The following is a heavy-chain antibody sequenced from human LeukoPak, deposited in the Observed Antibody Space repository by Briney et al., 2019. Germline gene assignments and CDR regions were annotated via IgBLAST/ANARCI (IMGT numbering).Heavy chain of an antibody. D-gene: IGHD3-10*01. CDR1: GFTFNIFW. Sequence: GGSLRLTCAASGFTFNIFWMSWVRQAPGKGLEWVANIKEDGSVMYYVDSVKGRFTISRDNDKNSLYLQMNRLRAEDTAVYYCARAPAGSGSWFDPWGQGTLVTVSS. J-gene: IGHJ5*02. CDR3: ARAPAGSGSWFDP. V-gene: IGHV3-7*04. CDR2: IKEDGSVM.